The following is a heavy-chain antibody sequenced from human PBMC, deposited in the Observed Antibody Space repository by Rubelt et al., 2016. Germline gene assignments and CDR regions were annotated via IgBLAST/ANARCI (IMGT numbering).Heavy chain of an antibody. CDR2: ISAYNGNT. Sequence: QVQLVQSGAEVKKPGASVKVSCKASGYTFTSYGISWVRQAPGQGLEWMGWISAYNGNTNYAQKHQGRVTTTTATSTSTAYMELRSLRSDDTAVYYCARCYGSGSYGNWFDPWGQGTLVTVSS. CDR1: GYTFTSYG. CDR3: ARCYGSGSYGNWFDP. D-gene: IGHD3-10*01. V-gene: IGHV1-18*01. J-gene: IGHJ5*02.